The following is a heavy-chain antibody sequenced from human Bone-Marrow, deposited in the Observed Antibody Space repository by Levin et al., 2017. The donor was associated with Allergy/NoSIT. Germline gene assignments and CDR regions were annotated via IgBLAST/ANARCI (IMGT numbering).Heavy chain of an antibody. Sequence: PTGGSLRLSCAASGFSFSSCGMHWVRQAPGKGLEWVAVVWYDGSLKYYADSVKGRFTVSRDNSKKTLYLELDSVRAEDTAVYYCTRENIEMTTSHPFDHWGQGTQVTVSS. V-gene: IGHV3-33*01. CDR2: VWYDGSLK. J-gene: IGHJ4*02. D-gene: IGHD5-24*01. CDR3: TRENIEMTTSHPFDH. CDR1: GFSFSSCG.